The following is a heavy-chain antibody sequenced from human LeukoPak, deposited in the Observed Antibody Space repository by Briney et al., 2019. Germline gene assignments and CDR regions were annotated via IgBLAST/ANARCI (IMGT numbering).Heavy chain of an antibody. D-gene: IGHD6-13*01. CDR2: INPNSGGT. CDR1: EYTFTGYY. CDR3: ARGARGSWYGEFDY. V-gene: IGHV1-2*02. Sequence: GASVKVSCKASEYTFTGYYMHWVRQAPGQGLEWMGWINPNSGGTNYAQKFQGRVTMTRDTSISTAYMELSRLRSDDTAVYYCARGARGSWYGEFDYWGQGTLVTVSS. J-gene: IGHJ4*02.